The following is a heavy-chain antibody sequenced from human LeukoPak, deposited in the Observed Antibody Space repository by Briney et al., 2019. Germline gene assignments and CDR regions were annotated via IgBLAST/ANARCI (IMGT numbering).Heavy chain of an antibody. CDR2: IYYSGST. Sequence: SETLSLTCSVSGGSISSYYWSWIRQPPGKGLEWIGYIYYSGSTNYNPSLKSRVTISVDTSKNQFSLKLSSVTAADTAVYYCARESGYYDSSGYFQNWFDPWGQGTLVTVSS. CDR3: ARESGYYDSSGYFQNWFDP. CDR1: GGSISSYY. J-gene: IGHJ5*01. V-gene: IGHV4-59*12. D-gene: IGHD3-22*01.